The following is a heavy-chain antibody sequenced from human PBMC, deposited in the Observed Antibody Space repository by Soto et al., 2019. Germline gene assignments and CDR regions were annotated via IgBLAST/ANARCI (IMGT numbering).Heavy chain of an antibody. V-gene: IGHV4-31*03. Sequence: PSEALSLTCTVSGGSIISGGYYWSLIRQHPGKGLEWIGYIYYSGSTYYNPSLKSRVTISVGTSKNQFSLKLSSVTAADTAVYYCARETNGSPARGPNWFDPWGQGIQVTVSS. CDR1: GGSIISGGYY. J-gene: IGHJ5*02. CDR2: IYYSGST. D-gene: IGHD2-8*01. CDR3: ARETNGSPARGPNWFDP.